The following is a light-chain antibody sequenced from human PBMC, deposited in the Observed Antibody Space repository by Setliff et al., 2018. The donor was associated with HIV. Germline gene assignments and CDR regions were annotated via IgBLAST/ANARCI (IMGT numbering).Light chain of an antibody. J-gene: IGKJ1*01. CDR2: AAS. Sequence: DIQMTQSPSSLSASIGDRVTITCRASQSISSYLNWYQQKPGKAPNLLIYAASNLQSGVPSRFSGSGSGTDFTLSISSLQPEDFATYYCQQSFSTPKTFGQGTRWISN. CDR3: QQSFSTPKT. V-gene: IGKV1-39*01. CDR1: QSISSY.